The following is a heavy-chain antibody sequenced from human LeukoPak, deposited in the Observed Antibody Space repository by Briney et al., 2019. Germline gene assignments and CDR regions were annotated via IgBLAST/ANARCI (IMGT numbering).Heavy chain of an antibody. Sequence: GGSLRLSCAASGFTFSDYYMSWIRQAPGKGLEWVSYISSSGSTIYYADSVKGRFTISRDNAKNSLYLQMNSLRAEDTAVYYCVRRIAAAGLYFDYWGQGTLVTVSS. CDR3: VRRIAAAGLYFDY. V-gene: IGHV3-11*04. J-gene: IGHJ4*02. D-gene: IGHD6-13*01. CDR1: GFTFSDYY. CDR2: ISSSGSTI.